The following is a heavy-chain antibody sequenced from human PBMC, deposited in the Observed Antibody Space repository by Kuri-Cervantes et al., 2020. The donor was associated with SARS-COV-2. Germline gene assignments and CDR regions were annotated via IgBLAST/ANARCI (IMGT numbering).Heavy chain of an antibody. D-gene: IGHD6-13*01. Sequence: SETLSLTCTVSGGSISSDYWSWIRQPPGKGLEWIGHMYYSGSTNYNPSLKSRVTISVDTSKNQFSLKLSSVTAADTAVYYCARHSPIARNAFGIWGQGTMVTVSS. V-gene: IGHV4-59*08. CDR1: GGSISSDY. CDR3: ARHSPIARNAFGI. J-gene: IGHJ3*02. CDR2: MYYSGST.